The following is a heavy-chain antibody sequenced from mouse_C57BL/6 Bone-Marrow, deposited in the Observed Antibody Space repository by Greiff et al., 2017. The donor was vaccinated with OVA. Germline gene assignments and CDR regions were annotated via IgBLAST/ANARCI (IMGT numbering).Heavy chain of an antibody. Sequence: VQLQQSGAELVRPGASVKLSCTASGFNIKDDYMHWVKQRPEQGLEWIGWIDPENGDTEYASKVQGKATITADTSSNTAYLQLSSRTSEDTAVYYCTTTGKDYWGQGTTLTVSS. CDR1: GFNIKDDY. D-gene: IGHD4-1*01. V-gene: IGHV14-4*01. CDR3: TTTGKDY. CDR2: IDPENGDT. J-gene: IGHJ2*01.